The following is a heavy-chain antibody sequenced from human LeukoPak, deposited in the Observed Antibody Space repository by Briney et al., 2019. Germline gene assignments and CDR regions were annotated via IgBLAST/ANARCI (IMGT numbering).Heavy chain of an antibody. CDR3: AIHRAKDYSRAY. D-gene: IGHD2-15*01. V-gene: IGHV4-34*01. CDR1: GGSFSGYY. CDR2: INHSGST. J-gene: IGHJ4*02. Sequence: SETLSLTCAVYGGSFSGYYWSWIRQPPGKGLEWIGEINHSGSTNYNPSLKSRVTISVDTSKNQFSLKLSSVTAADTAVYYCAIHRAKDYSRAYWGQGTLVTVSS.